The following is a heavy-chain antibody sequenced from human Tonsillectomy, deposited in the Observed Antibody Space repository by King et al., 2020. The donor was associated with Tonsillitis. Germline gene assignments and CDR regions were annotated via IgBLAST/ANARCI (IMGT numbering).Heavy chain of an antibody. D-gene: IGHD3-22*01. J-gene: IGHJ4*02. CDR2: ISGSWVST. V-gene: IGHV3-23*04. CDR3: AKGNYYDSSGYSFFDY. CDR1: GFTFSSYA. Sequence: VQLVESGRGLVQPGGSLRLSCAASGFTFSSYAMSWVRQAPGKGLELVSAISGSWVSTYYAESVKGRFTISRDNSKKTLYLQMNSLRAEDTAVYYCAKGNYYDSSGYSFFDYWGQGTLVTVSS.